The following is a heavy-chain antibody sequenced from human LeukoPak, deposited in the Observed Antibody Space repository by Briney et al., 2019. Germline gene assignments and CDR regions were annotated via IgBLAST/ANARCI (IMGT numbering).Heavy chain of an antibody. V-gene: IGHV4-59*08. J-gene: IGHJ3*02. CDR2: IYYSGST. Sequence: SETLSLTCTVSGFSFSSYNWSWVRQPPGKGLEWIGYIYYSGSTNYNPSLKSRVTISVDTSKNQLSLRLSSVTAADTAVYYCARCSKNHGAGSYYEEALDIWGQGTMVTVSS. CDR1: GFSFSSYN. D-gene: IGHD3-10*01. CDR3: ARCSKNHGAGSYYEEALDI.